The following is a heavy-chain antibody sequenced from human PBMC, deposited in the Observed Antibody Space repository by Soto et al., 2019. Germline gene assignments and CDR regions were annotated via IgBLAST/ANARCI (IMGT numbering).Heavy chain of an antibody. D-gene: IGHD1-1*01. Sequence: ASGKVSCTASGDTFTSCGITWVRQAPGQGLEWMGWISAYNGNTNYAQRLQGRVTMTTDRSTTTAYMELRSLRSDDTAVYYCARGQKLFQDGRFDYWGQGTLVTVSS. CDR2: ISAYNGNT. CDR3: ARGQKLFQDGRFDY. J-gene: IGHJ4*02. CDR1: GDTFTSCG. V-gene: IGHV1-18*01.